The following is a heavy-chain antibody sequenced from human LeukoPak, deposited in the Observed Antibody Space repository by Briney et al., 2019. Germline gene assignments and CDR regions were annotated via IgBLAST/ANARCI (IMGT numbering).Heavy chain of an antibody. V-gene: IGHV1-69*06. CDR1: GGTFSSYA. J-gene: IGHJ4*02. CDR3: AVGHYDILTGYPDIKFDY. CDR2: IIPIFGTA. Sequence: SVKVSCKASGGTFSSYAISWVRQAPGQGLEWMGGIIPIFGTANYAQKFQGRVTITADKSTSTAYMELSSLRSADTAVYYCAVGHYDILTGYPDIKFDYWGQGTLVTVSS. D-gene: IGHD3-9*01.